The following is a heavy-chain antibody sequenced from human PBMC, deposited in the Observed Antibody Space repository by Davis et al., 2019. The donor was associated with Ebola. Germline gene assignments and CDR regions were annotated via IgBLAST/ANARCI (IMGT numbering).Heavy chain of an antibody. D-gene: IGHD3-9*01. V-gene: IGHV4-4*02. CDR2: IYHSGST. CDR1: GGSISSSNW. Sequence: SETLSLTCAVSGGSISSSNWWSWVRQPPGKGLEWIGEIYHSGSTNYNPSLKSRVTISVDTSKNQFSLKLSSVTAADTAVYYCARGLGYFDWGRYWGQETMVTVSS. CDR3: ARGLGYFDWGRY. J-gene: IGHJ3*01.